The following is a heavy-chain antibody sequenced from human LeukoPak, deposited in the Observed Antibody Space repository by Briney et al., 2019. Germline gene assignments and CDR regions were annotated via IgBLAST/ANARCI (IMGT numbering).Heavy chain of an antibody. D-gene: IGHD6-19*01. CDR2: INPNSGGT. Sequence: ASVKVSCKASGYTFTSYGISWVRQAPGQGLEWMGWINPNSGGTNYAQKFQGRVTMTRDTSISTAYMELSRLRSDDTAVYYCARGSSSGWYGMDVWGQGTTVTVSS. CDR3: ARGSSSGWYGMDV. J-gene: IGHJ6*02. CDR1: GYTFTSYG. V-gene: IGHV1-2*02.